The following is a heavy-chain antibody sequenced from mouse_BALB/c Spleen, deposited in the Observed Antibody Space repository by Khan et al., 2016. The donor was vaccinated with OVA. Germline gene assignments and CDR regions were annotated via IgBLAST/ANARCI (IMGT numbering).Heavy chain of an antibody. Sequence: VQLKQSGPELVKPGASVKISCKASGYSFTGYFMNWVKQSHGKSLEWIGRINPYNGDTFYNQKFKGKATLTVEKSSSTAHMELRSLTTEDSAVYCCREGYYRGAMDDWGQGTSVTVSS. CDR2: INPYNGDT. J-gene: IGHJ4*01. V-gene: IGHV1-20*01. D-gene: IGHD2-3*01. CDR1: GYSFTGYF. CDR3: REGYYRGAMDD.